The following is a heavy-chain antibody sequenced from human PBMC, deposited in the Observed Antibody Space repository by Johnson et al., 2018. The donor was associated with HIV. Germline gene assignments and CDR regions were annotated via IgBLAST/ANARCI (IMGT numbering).Heavy chain of an antibody. J-gene: IGHJ3*02. Sequence: VQLVESGGGLVQPGGSLILSCAASGFTFSSYDMHWVRQATGKGLEWVSAIGTAGDTYYPGSVKGRFTISRENAKNTLYLQMNSLRAEDTAVYYCAREENWNYDPDAFDIWGQGTMVTVSS. CDR3: AREENWNYDPDAFDI. CDR1: GFTFSSYD. D-gene: IGHD1-7*01. V-gene: IGHV3-13*01. CDR2: IGTAGDT.